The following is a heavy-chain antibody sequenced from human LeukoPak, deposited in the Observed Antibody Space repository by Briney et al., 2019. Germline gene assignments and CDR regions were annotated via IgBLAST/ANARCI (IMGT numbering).Heavy chain of an antibody. CDR3: ARHPTTGVTRVPDY. D-gene: IGHD4-23*01. CDR1: GGSISSSSYY. Sequence: SETLSLTCTVSGGSISSSSYYWGWIRQPPGKGLEWIGSIYYSGSTDYNPSLKSRVTISVDTSKNQFSLKLSSVTAADTAVYYCARHPTTGVTRVPDYWGQGTLVTISS. CDR2: IYYSGST. J-gene: IGHJ4*02. V-gene: IGHV4-39*01.